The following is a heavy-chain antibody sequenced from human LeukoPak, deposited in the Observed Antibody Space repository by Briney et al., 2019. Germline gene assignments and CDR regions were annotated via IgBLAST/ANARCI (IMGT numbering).Heavy chain of an antibody. CDR3: ARDSGYSSSWSSIGY. J-gene: IGHJ4*02. CDR1: GVSISSSSYY. D-gene: IGHD6-13*01. CDR2: IYYSGST. V-gene: IGHV4-39*07. Sequence: PSETLSLTCIVSGVSISSSSYYWGWIRQPPGKGLEWIGSIYYSGSTYYNPSLKSRITISVDTSKNQFSLKLSSVTAADTAVYYCARDSGYSSSWSSIGYWGQGTLVTVSS.